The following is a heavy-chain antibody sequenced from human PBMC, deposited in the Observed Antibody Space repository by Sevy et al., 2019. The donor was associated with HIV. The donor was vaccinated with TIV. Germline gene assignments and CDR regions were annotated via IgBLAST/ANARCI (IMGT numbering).Heavy chain of an antibody. CDR1: GFTFSRYG. Sequence: GGSLRLSCAAAGFTFSRYGMHWARQAPGKGLEWVAVISNDGSDKEYAESVKGRFTVARDNSKDTVYLQMNSLGPDDTAVYYCANSRGRYEGSSWLYYYYIMDVWGQGTTVTVSS. D-gene: IGHD6-13*01. CDR3: ANSRGRYEGSSWLYYYYIMDV. CDR2: ISNDGSDK. J-gene: IGHJ6*02. V-gene: IGHV3-30*18.